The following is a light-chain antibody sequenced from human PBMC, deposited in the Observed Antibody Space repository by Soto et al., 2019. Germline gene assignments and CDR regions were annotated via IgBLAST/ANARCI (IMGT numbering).Light chain of an antibody. CDR1: SSDVGGYNY. Sequence: QSALTQPASVSGSPGQSITISCTGTSSDVGGYNYVSWYQQHPGKAPKLMIYDVSNRPSGVSNRLSGSKSCNTASLTISGLQAEDEADYYCSSYTGSSTPVVFGGGTKVTVL. V-gene: IGLV2-14*01. CDR2: DVS. J-gene: IGLJ2*01. CDR3: SSYTGSSTPVV.